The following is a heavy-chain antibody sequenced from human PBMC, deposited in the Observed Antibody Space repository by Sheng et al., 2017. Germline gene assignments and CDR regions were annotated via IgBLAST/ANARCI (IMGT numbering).Heavy chain of an antibody. Sequence: QVQLQESGPGLVKPSETLSLTCTVSGYSISSGYYWGWIRQPPGKGLEWIGSIYHSGSTYYNPSLKSRVTISVDTSKNQFSLKLSSVTAADTAVYYCARNRDSSGWWDFDYVGPGEPWVHRLL. D-gene: IGHD6-19*01. J-gene: IGHJ4*02. CDR2: IYHSGST. CDR1: GYSISSGYY. V-gene: IGHV4-38-2*02. CDR3: ARNRDSSGWWDFDY.